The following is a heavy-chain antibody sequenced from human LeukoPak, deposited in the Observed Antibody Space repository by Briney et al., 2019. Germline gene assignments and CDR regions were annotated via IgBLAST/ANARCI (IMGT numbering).Heavy chain of an antibody. Sequence: SETLSLTCTVSGGSISSSSYYWGWIRQPPGKGLEWIGSIYYSGGTYYNPSLKSRVTISVDTSKNQFSLKLSSVTAADTAVYYCARVFDFWSGYYRSYFDYWGQGTLVTVSS. CDR2: IYYSGGT. J-gene: IGHJ4*02. CDR3: ARVFDFWSGYYRSYFDY. V-gene: IGHV4-39*07. CDR1: GGSISSSSYY. D-gene: IGHD3-3*01.